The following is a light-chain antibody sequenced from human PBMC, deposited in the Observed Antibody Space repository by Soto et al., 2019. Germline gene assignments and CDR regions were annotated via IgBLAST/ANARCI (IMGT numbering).Light chain of an antibody. J-gene: IGKJ4*01. CDR2: GAS. Sequence: IVMTQSPYSLSVSSGERVTLSCGASQSVYSNLAWYRHKPGQAPRLLISGASTGATGVPVRFRGSGYGTEFTLTINTLQSEDSAVYYCQQYHTWPVTFGGGTKVDIK. CDR1: QSVYSN. V-gene: IGKV3-15*01. CDR3: QQYHTWPVT.